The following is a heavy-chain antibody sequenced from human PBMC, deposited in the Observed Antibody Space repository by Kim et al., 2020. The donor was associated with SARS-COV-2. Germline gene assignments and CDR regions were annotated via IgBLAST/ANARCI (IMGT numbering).Heavy chain of an antibody. CDR1: GYSFTTYF. CDR2: IDPSDSYT. V-gene: IGHV5-10-1*01. D-gene: IGHD3-10*01. CDR3: ARLQRGYYGMDV. Sequence: GESLKISCKGSGYSFTTYFISWVRQMPGKGLEWMGRIDPSDSYTNYNPSFQGHVTISADKSISTAYLQWGGLKASDTAIYYCARLQRGYYGMDVWGQGTT. J-gene: IGHJ6*02.